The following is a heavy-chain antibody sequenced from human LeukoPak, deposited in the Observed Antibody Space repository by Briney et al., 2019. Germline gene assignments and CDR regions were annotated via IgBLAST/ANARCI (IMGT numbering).Heavy chain of an antibody. CDR3: ARKATYYDFWSGPAAFDY. Sequence: PSETLSLTCAVYGGSFSGYYWSWIRQPPGKGLEWIGEINHSGSTNYNPSLKSRVTISVDTSKNQFSLKLSSVTAADTAVYYCARKATYYDFWSGPAAFDYWGQGTLVTVSS. CDR1: GGSFSGYY. J-gene: IGHJ4*02. D-gene: IGHD3-3*01. CDR2: INHSGST. V-gene: IGHV4-34*01.